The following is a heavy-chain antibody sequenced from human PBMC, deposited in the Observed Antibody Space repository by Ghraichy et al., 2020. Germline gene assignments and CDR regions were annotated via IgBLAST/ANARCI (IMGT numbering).Heavy chain of an antibody. CDR2: ISGGGSTT. V-gene: IGHV3-23*01. J-gene: IGHJ5*02. CDR3: AKGEGSPRPRNWFDP. Sequence: GESLNISCAASGFTFSNYAMSWVRQAPGKGLEWVSTISGGGSTTYYADSVKGRFTISRDNSKNTLYLQMNSLRAEDTAIYYCAKGEGSPRPRNWFDPWGQGTLVTVSS. CDR1: GFTFSNYA.